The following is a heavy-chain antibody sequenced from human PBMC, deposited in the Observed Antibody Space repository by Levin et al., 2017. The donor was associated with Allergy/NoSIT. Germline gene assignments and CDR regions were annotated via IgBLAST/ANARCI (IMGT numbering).Heavy chain of an antibody. J-gene: IGHJ1*01. CDR2: INPSGGSA. CDR3: ARPGIVGATTGFEH. Sequence: GESLKISCEASGYTFTSYYMHWVRQAPGQGLEWMGIINPSGGSAKYAQKFQGRVTMTRDTSTSTVYMELSSLRSEDTAVYYCARPGIVGATTGFEHWGQGTLVSVSS. D-gene: IGHD1-26*01. V-gene: IGHV1-46*01. CDR1: GYTFTSYY.